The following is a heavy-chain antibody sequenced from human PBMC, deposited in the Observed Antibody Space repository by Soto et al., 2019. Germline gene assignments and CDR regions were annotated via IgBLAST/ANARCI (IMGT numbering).Heavy chain of an antibody. CDR1: GFTYSDYG. J-gene: IGHJ4*02. Sequence: GGSLRLSCAASGFTYSDYGMHWVRQAPGKGLEWAATIWFDGTNEYYADSVKGRFTISRDNSKNTLFLQMNSLRAEDTAVYYCAKDRYDYAIAPPSYRGQGTLVTVSS. CDR2: IWFDGTNE. V-gene: IGHV3-33*06. CDR3: AKDRYDYAIAPPSY. D-gene: IGHD3-16*01.